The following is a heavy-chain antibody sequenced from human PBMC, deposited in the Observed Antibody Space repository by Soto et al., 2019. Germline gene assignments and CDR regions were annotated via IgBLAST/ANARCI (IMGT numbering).Heavy chain of an antibody. CDR2: IYHSGST. CDR1: GGSISSGGYS. J-gene: IGHJ5*02. V-gene: IGHV4-30-2*01. D-gene: IGHD1-26*01. Sequence: QLQLQESGSGLVKPSQTLSLTCAVSGGSISSGGYSWIWIRQPPGKGLEWIGYIYHSGSTYYSPTLKSRVTISVDRSKNQFSLKLRSVTAADTAADSCASRPSGSGFDPWGQGTLVTVSS. CDR3: ASRPSGSGFDP.